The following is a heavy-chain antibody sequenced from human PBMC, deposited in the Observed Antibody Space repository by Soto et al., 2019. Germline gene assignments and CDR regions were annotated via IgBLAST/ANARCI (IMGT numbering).Heavy chain of an antibody. Sequence: EVQLVESGGGLVQPGGSLRLSCTASGFSLSDHYVDWVRQAPGKGLEWVGRSRKKANSYTTEYAASVRGRFTISRDDSRNSLYLQMDVLKTEETAVYYCPRDLTASGTYAIDYWGQGTLDTVSS. CDR3: PRDLTASGTYAIDY. D-gene: IGHD3-10*01. V-gene: IGHV3-72*01. CDR1: GFSLSDHY. J-gene: IGHJ4*02. CDR2: SRKKANSYTT.